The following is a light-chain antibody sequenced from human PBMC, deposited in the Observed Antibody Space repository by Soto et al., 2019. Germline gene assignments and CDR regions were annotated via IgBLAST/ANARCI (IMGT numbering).Light chain of an antibody. J-gene: IGKJ1*01. Sequence: DTQMTQPYSTVSGSVLDRLTITCRASQSISVWLAWYQQKPGKAPNLLIYQASRLESGVPSRFSGSGSGTEFTLTISSLQSEDFATYYCQQYNSYSFGQGTRWIS. CDR1: QSISVW. CDR3: QQYNSYS. CDR2: QAS. V-gene: IGKV1-5*03.